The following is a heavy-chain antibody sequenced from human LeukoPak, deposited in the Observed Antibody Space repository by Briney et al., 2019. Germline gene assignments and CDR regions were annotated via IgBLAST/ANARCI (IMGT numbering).Heavy chain of an antibody. Sequence: GGSMRPSCAPSGLTLNNYHTSWVRQAPGKGREWVAKIEQDGSKKYYVDSVEGRFSISRDNAKNSLYLQLNSLRAEDTAVYYCASHLTNLPVGNTVDYWGQGTLVTVSS. D-gene: IGHD3-9*01. CDR3: ASHLTNLPVGNTVDY. V-gene: IGHV3-7*01. J-gene: IGHJ4*02. CDR2: IEQDGSKK. CDR1: GLTLNNYH.